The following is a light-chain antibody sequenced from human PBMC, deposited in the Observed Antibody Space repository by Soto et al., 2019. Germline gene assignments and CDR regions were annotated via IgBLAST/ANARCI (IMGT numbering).Light chain of an antibody. CDR2: DRT. J-gene: IGLJ1*01. CDR3: LLSYNGPYV. V-gene: IGLV7-46*01. CDR1: TGAITNGHD. Sequence: QAVVTQEPSLTVSPRGTVTRTAGSSTGAITNGHDPYWFQQKPGQPPLRLIYDRTNRHSWTPSRFSGSLLGGKAALTLSGAPTEDEAEYYCLLSYNGPYVFGTGTKVPV.